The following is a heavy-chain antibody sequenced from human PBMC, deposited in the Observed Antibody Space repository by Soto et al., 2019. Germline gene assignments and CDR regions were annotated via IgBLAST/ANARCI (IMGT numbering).Heavy chain of an antibody. D-gene: IGHD3-10*01. Sequence: SETLSLTCTVSGGSISSGGYYWSWIRQHPGKGLEWIGYIYYSGSTYYNPSLKSRVTISVDTSKNQFSLKLSSVTAADTAVYYCARIPTVPLSRAVILGYFDYWGQGTLVTVSS. CDR3: ARIPTVPLSRAVILGYFDY. J-gene: IGHJ4*02. V-gene: IGHV4-31*03. CDR2: IYYSGST. CDR1: GGSISSGGYY.